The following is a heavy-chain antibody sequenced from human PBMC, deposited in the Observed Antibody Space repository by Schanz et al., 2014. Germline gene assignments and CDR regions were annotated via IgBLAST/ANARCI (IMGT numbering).Heavy chain of an antibody. V-gene: IGHV3-33*03. CDR3: AKQIHYDILNVTRN. Sequence: QVQLVESGGGVVQPGRSLRLSCAASGFIFSSYGLHWVRQAPGKGLEWVAFIWYDGSNKYYADSVKGRFTISRDRFQNTLYLRMSSLTAEDTAVYYCAKQIHYDILNVTRNWGQGTLVTVSS. CDR2: IWYDGSNK. D-gene: IGHD3-9*01. CDR1: GFIFSSYG. J-gene: IGHJ4*02.